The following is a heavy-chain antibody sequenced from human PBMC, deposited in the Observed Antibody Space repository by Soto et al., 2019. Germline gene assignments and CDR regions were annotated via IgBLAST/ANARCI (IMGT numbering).Heavy chain of an antibody. CDR3: ASVILRFSYGIDV. CDR1: GLTFSSYG. D-gene: IGHD3-3*01. CDR2: ISKRGSII. V-gene: IGHV3-48*03. J-gene: IGHJ6*02. Sequence: GGSLRLSCAASGLTFSSYGMHWVRQAPGKGLEWVSYISKRGSIIYYTDSVKGRFTISRDNAKNLLYLEMNSLRAEDSAVYFCASVILRFSYGIDVWGQGTKVTVSS.